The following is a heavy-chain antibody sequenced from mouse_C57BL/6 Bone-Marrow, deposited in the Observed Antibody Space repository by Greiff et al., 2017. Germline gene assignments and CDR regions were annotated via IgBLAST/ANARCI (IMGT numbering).Heavy chain of an antibody. Sequence: EVQLQESGPGLVKPSQSLSLTCSVTGYSITSGYYWNWIRQFPGNKLEWMGYISYDGSNNYNPSLKNRISITRDTSKNQFFLKLNSVTTEDTATYYCARDRNRYWYFDVWGTGTTVTVSS. V-gene: IGHV3-6*01. J-gene: IGHJ1*03. CDR3: ARDRNRYWYFDV. CDR2: ISYDGSN. CDR1: GYSITSGYY.